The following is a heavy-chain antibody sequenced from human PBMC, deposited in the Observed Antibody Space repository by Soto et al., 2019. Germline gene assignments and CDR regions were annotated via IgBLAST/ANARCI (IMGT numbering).Heavy chain of an antibody. CDR1: GYTFTDHG. CDR2: ISAYNDYT. V-gene: IGHV1-18*01. D-gene: IGHD3-16*01. Sequence: QIQLVQSGAEVKKPGASVKVSCKASGYTFTDHGISWVRQAPGQGFEWMGWISAYNDYTAYAQKFQGRVTMTTDKYTTTAYMELRSLTSDDTAVYSCAKDRPRLTQNFLDVYWGQGTLVTVSS. J-gene: IGHJ4*02. CDR3: AKDRPRLTQNFLDVY.